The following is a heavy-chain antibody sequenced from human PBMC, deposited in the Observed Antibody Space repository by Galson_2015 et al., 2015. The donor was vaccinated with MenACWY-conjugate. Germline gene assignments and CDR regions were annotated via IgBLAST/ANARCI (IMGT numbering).Heavy chain of an antibody. CDR1: GGSFSGYY. D-gene: IGHD2/OR15-2a*01. V-gene: IGHV4-34*01. Sequence: ETLSLTCAVYGGSFSGYYWSWIRQPPGPGLEWIGEIYHNENTNYNPSLKSRVTISVDKSKNQFSLKLSSVTAADTAVYYCATFNARYFDLWGRGTLVTVSS. J-gene: IGHJ2*01. CDR2: IYHNENT. CDR3: ATFNARYFDL.